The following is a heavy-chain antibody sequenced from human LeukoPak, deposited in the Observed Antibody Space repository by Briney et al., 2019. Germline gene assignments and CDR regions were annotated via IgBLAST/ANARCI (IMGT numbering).Heavy chain of an antibody. V-gene: IGHV3-7*01. Sequence: SGGSLRLSCAASGFTFSSYAMSWVRQAPGKGLEWVANIKQDGSEKYYVDSVKGRFTISRDNAKNSLYLQMNSLRAEDTAVYYCARAGAIVVVTFDPWGQGTLVTVSS. D-gene: IGHD3-22*01. CDR2: IKQDGSEK. CDR3: ARAGAIVVVTFDP. CDR1: GFTFSSYA. J-gene: IGHJ5*02.